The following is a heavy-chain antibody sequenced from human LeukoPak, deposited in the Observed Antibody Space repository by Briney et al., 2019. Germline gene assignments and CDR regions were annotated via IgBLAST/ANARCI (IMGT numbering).Heavy chain of an antibody. J-gene: IGHJ4*02. CDR2: IYNSGST. CDR3: ARSAFLVTAPGLYYFDY. CDR1: GGSISSYY. V-gene: IGHV4-4*07. D-gene: IGHD6-13*01. Sequence: SETLSLTCTVSGGSISSYYWSWIRQPAGKRLEWIGHIYNSGSTNYNPSLKGRVTMSVATSKNQFSLHLSSVTAADTAVYYCARSAFLVTAPGLYYFDYWGQGTLVAVSS.